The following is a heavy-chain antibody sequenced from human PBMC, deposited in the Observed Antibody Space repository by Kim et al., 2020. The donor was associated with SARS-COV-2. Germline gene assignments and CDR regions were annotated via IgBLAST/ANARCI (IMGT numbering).Heavy chain of an antibody. Sequence: GESLKISCKGSGYSFTSYWIGWVRQMPGKGLEWMGIIYPGDSDTRYSPSFQGQVTISADKSISTAYLQWSSLKASDTAMYYCARLCEDIVVVPAIGGLWLWFDPWGQGTLVTVSS. V-gene: IGHV5-51*01. CDR3: ARLCEDIVVVPAIGGLWLWFDP. CDR2: IYPGDSDT. J-gene: IGHJ5*02. CDR1: GYSFTSYW. D-gene: IGHD2-2*01.